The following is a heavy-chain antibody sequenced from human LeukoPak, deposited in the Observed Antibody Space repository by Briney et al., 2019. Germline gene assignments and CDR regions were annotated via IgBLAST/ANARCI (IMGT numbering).Heavy chain of an antibody. Sequence: GGSLRLSCAASGFTFSNAWMCWVRQAPGKGLEWVGRIKSKTDGGTAEYAAPVKGRFTISRDDSKNTLYLQMSSLKTEDTAVYYCTRYSSSWYYFEYWGQGTLVTGSS. CDR1: GFTFSNAW. CDR3: TRYSSSWYYFEY. CDR2: IKSKTDGGTA. V-gene: IGHV3-15*01. D-gene: IGHD6-13*01. J-gene: IGHJ4*02.